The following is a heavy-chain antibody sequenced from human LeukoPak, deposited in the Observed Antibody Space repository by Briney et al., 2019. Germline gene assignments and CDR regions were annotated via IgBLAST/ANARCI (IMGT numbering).Heavy chain of an antibody. CDR3: ARDPTRGYSGYVRHLD. CDR2: GSDNGGT. V-gene: IGHV4-34*01. J-gene: IGHJ4*02. CDR1: GGSLNGHY. D-gene: IGHD5-12*01. Sequence: KSSETLSLTCAVYGGSLNGHYWSWIRQPPGKGLEWIGEGSDNGGTKYNPSLKSRVTISADTSKNQFSLKLSSVTAADTAVYYCARDPTRGYSGYVRHLDWGQGTLVTVSS.